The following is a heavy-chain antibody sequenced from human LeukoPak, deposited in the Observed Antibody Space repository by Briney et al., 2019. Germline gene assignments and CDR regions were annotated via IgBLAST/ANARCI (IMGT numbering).Heavy chain of an antibody. CDR1: GFNVSSNY. D-gene: IGHD2-15*01. Sequence: QSGGSLRLSCAASGFNVSSNYMSWVRQAPGKGLEWVSVIFSGGSTYYVDSVKGRFTTSRGNSKNTLYLQMNILRAEDTGVYYCASFLGGFSSFHWGQGTLVAVSS. V-gene: IGHV3-66*02. CDR2: IFSGGST. J-gene: IGHJ4*02. CDR3: ASFLGGFSSFH.